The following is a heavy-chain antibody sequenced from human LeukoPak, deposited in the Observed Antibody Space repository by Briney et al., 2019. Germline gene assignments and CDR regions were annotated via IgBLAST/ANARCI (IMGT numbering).Heavy chain of an antibody. CDR1: GYTFTGYY. CDR3: ATAQVGAAARFDY. Sequence: ASVKVSCKASGYTFTGYYMHWVRQAPGQGLEWMGWINPNSGGTNYAQKSQGRVTMTRDTSISTAYMELSRLRSDDTAVYYCATAQVGAAARFDYWGQGTLVTVSS. D-gene: IGHD6-13*01. J-gene: IGHJ4*02. V-gene: IGHV1-2*02. CDR2: INPNSGGT.